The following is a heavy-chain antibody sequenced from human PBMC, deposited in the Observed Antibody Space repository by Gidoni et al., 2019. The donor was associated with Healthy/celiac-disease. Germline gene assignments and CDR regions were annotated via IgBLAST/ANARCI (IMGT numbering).Heavy chain of an antibody. CDR1: GGSISSYY. D-gene: IGHD3-10*01. Sequence: QVQLQESGPGLVKPSETLSLTCTVSGGSISSYYWSWIRQPPGKGLEWIGYIYYSGSTNYNPSLKSRFTILVETSKNQFSLKLSSVTAADTAVYYCARGLYGSGSYLEYWGQGTLVTVSS. CDR2: IYYSGST. CDR3: ARGLYGSGSYLEY. V-gene: IGHV4-59*01. J-gene: IGHJ4*02.